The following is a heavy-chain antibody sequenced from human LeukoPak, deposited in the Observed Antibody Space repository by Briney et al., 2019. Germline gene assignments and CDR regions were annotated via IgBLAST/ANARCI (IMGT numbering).Heavy chain of an antibody. J-gene: IGHJ4*02. Sequence: SETLSLTCTVSGGSINNYYWSWIRQPPGKGLEWIGYIYYRGSTNYDPSLKSRVTFLVDTSKNQFSLKLNSVTAADTAVYYCARGGDYGDLRYFDYWGQGTLVTVSS. CDR3: ARGGDYGDLRYFDY. CDR1: GGSINNYY. D-gene: IGHD4-17*01. V-gene: IGHV4-59*01. CDR2: IYYRGST.